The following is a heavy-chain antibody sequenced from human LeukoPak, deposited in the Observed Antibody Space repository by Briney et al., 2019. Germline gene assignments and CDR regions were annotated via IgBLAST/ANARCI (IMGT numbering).Heavy chain of an antibody. Sequence: ASVKVSCKVSGYTLTELSMHWVRQAPGKGLEWMGGFDPEDGETIYAQKFQGRVTMTEDTSTDTAYMEPSSLRSEDTAVYYCATPITGTSRDFDYWGQGTLVTVSS. CDR2: FDPEDGET. V-gene: IGHV1-24*01. J-gene: IGHJ4*02. CDR3: ATPITGTSRDFDY. CDR1: GYTLTELS. D-gene: IGHD1-20*01.